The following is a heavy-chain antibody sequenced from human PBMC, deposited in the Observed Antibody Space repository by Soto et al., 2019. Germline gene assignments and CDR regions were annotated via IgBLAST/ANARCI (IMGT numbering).Heavy chain of an antibody. J-gene: IGHJ4*02. D-gene: IGHD3-22*01. CDR2: LYYSGTA. CDR1: GASFSSFY. V-gene: IGHV4-59*01. Sequence: SETLSLTCSVSGASFSSFYWSSIRQPPGKGLEWIGYLYYSGTANYNPSLKSRVTISVDTSKNQFSLKLTSVTAADTAVYYCATYDSSGKFDFWGQGTLVTV. CDR3: ATYDSSGKFDF.